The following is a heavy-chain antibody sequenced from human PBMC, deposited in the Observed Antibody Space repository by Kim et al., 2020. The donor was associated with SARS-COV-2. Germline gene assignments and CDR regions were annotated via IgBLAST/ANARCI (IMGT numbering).Heavy chain of an antibody. Sequence: GGSLRLSCAASGFTFSSYSMNWVRQAPGKGLEWVSYISSSSSTIYYADSVKGRFTISRDNAKNSLYLQMNSLRDEDTAVYYCARDLPYSSSWYWPGIGYDYYYYYGIDVWGQGTTVTVSS. CDR2: ISSSSSTI. V-gene: IGHV3-48*02. CDR3: ARDLPYSSSWYWPGIGYDYYYYYGIDV. D-gene: IGHD6-13*01. CDR1: GFTFSSYS. J-gene: IGHJ6*02.